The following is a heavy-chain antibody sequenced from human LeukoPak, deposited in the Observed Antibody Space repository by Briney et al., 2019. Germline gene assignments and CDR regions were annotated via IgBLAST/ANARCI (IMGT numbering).Heavy chain of an antibody. CDR1: GYTFTSYY. J-gene: IGHJ4*02. Sequence: ASVKVSCKASGYTFTSYYMHWVRQAPGQGLEWMGIINPSGGSTSYAQKFQGRVTMTRDTSTSTVYMELSSPRSEDTAVYYCARDTAMARFDYWGQGTLVTVSS. CDR2: INPSGGST. CDR3: ARDTAMARFDY. D-gene: IGHD5-18*01. V-gene: IGHV1-46*01.